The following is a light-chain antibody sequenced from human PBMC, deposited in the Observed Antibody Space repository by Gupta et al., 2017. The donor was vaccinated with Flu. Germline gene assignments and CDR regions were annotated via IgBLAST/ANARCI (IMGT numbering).Light chain of an antibody. J-gene: IGLJ2*01. V-gene: IGLV2-23*01. Sequence: QPALAQPASVSVSPWPAITISCTGSSSDVGSYNFVSWYQHHPGKTHKFIIYEDNKRPAGVATRFSASNAGNTASLTISGREKDDVADYYCYADASSNNLVFGGGTKLTVL. CDR2: EDN. CDR3: YADASSNNLV. CDR1: SSDVGSYNF.